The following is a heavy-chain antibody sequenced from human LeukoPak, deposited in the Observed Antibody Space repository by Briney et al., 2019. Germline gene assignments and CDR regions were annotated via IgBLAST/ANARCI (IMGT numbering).Heavy chain of an antibody. CDR3: ASRYCSSTSCQRRSFDY. V-gene: IGHV4-39*01. Sequence: PSETLSLTCTVSGGSISSNSYYWGWIRQPPGKRLEGIGSIYYSGSTYYNPSLKSRVTISVDTSKNQFSLKLSSVTAADTAVYYCASRYCSSTSCQRRSFDYWGQGTLVTVSS. J-gene: IGHJ4*02. D-gene: IGHD2-2*01. CDR2: IYYSGST. CDR1: GGSISSNSYY.